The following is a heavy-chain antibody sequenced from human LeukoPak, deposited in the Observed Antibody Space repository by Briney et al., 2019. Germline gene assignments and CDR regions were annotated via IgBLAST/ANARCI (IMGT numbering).Heavy chain of an antibody. CDR3: ARVFNWNSRGGHYFDY. CDR2: IKQDGSEK. Sequence: GGSLRLSCAASGFIFSSYWMSWVRQAPGKGLEWVANIKQDGSEKCYVDSVKGRLTISRDNAKNSLYLQMNSLRAEDTAVYYCARVFNWNSRGGHYFDYWGQGTLVTVSS. D-gene: IGHD1-7*01. J-gene: IGHJ4*02. CDR1: GFIFSSYW. V-gene: IGHV3-7*01.